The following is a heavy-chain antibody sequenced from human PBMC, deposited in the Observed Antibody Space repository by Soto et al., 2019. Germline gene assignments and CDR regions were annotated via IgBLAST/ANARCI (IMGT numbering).Heavy chain of an antibody. Sequence: ASVKVSCKASGGTFSSYAISWVRQAPGQGLEWMGGIIPIFGTANYAQKFQGRVTITADESTSTAYMELSSLRSEDTAVYYCARDLNGDYSNWFDPWGQGTLVTVSS. CDR1: GGTFSSYA. D-gene: IGHD4-17*01. V-gene: IGHV1-69*13. CDR3: ARDLNGDYSNWFDP. J-gene: IGHJ5*02. CDR2: IIPIFGTA.